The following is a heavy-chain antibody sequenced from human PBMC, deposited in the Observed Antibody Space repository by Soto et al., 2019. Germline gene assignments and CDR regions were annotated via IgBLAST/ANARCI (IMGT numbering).Heavy chain of an antibody. CDR2: IIPVFGTA. CDR1: RVAFNKFI. CDR3: AKIRYSSPMGYYYGMDV. Sequence: SVKVSCKASRVAFNKFIVTWVRQAPGLGLEWVGGIIPVFGTANYAQKFQGRVTITADESTSTSYMEVNNLRSEDTAVYYCAKIRYSSPMGYYYGMDVWGQGTTVTVSS. J-gene: IGHJ6*02. V-gene: IGHV1-69*13. D-gene: IGHD2-2*01.